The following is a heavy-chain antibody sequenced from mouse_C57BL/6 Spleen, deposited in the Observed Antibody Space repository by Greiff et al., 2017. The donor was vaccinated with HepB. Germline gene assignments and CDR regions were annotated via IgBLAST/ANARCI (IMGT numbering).Heavy chain of an antibody. Sequence: QVQLQQPGAELVKPGASVKLSCKASGYTFTSYWMQWVKQRPGQGLEWIGEIDPSDSYTNYNQKFKGKATLTVDTSSSTAYMQLSSLTSEDSAVYYCAREAGRRYFDVWGTGTTVTVSS. J-gene: IGHJ1*03. CDR2: IDPSDSYT. CDR1: GYTFTSYW. V-gene: IGHV1-50*01. CDR3: AREAGRRYFDV. D-gene: IGHD4-1*01.